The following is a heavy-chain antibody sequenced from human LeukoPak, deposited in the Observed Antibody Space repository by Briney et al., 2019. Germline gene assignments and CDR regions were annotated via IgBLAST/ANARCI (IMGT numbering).Heavy chain of an antibody. Sequence: PSQTLSLTCTVSGGSISRYYWSWLRQPPGKGLEWIGYIYYSGSTNYNPSLKSRVTISVDTSKNQFSLKLSSVTAADTAVYYCAREYSGSYRNWFDPWGQGTLVTVSS. V-gene: IGHV4-59*01. J-gene: IGHJ5*02. D-gene: IGHD1-26*01. CDR1: GGSISRYY. CDR3: AREYSGSYRNWFDP. CDR2: IYYSGST.